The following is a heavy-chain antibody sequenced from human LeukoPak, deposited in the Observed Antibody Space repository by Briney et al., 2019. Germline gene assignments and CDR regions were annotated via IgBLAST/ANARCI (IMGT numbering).Heavy chain of an antibody. V-gene: IGHV4-59*01. CDR1: GGSISSYY. D-gene: IGHD5-24*01. J-gene: IGHJ4*02. Sequence: SETLSLTCTVSGGSISSYYWSWIRRPPGKGLEWIGYIYYSGSTNYNPSLKSRVTISVDTSKNQFSLKLSSVTAADTAVYYCARGGRGWLQIDYWGQGALVTVSS. CDR2: IYYSGST. CDR3: ARGGRGWLQIDY.